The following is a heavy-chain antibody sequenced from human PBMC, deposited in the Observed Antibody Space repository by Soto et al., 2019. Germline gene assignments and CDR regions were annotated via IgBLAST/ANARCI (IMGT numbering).Heavy chain of an antibody. Sequence: QLQLQESGPGLVKPSETLSLTCTVSGGSISSSSYYWGWIRQPPGKGLEWIGSIYYSGSTYYNPSLKRRVTISVDTSKNQFSLRLSSVTAADPAVYYCARLTRYSKLNDYWGQGTLVTVSS. CDR2: IYYSGST. CDR1: GGSISSSSYY. J-gene: IGHJ4*02. D-gene: IGHD4-4*01. CDR3: ARLTRYSKLNDY. V-gene: IGHV4-39*01.